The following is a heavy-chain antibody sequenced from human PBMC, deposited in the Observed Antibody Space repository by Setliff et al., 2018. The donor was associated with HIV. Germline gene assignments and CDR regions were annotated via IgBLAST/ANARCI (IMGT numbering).Heavy chain of an antibody. CDR3: ASPASGGSSGQYHY. V-gene: IGHV4-39*01. J-gene: IGHJ4*02. CDR2: IYYSGST. CDR1: GGSISSSSYY. Sequence: LSLTCTVSGGSISSSSYYWGWIRQPPGKGLEWIGSIYYSGSTYYNPSLKSRVTISVDTSKNQFSLRLSSVTAADTAVYYCASPASGGSSGQYHYWGQGTLVTVSS. D-gene: IGHD6-19*01.